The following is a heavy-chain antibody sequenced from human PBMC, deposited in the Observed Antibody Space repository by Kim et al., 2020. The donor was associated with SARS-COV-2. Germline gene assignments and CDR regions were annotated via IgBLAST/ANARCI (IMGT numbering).Heavy chain of an antibody. CDR3: ARHLGHHNWFDP. J-gene: IGHJ5*02. D-gene: IGHD3-3*01. V-gene: IGHV5-51*01. Sequence: RYSPSFQGQVTTSADKSISPAYLQWSSLKASDTAMYYCARHLGHHNWFDPWGQGTLVTVSS.